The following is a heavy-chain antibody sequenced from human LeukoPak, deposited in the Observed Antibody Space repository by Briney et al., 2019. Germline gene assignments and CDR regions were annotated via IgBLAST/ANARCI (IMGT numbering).Heavy chain of an antibody. CDR2: IYRFANT. V-gene: IGHV4-4*08. Sequence: PSETLSLTCTVSGDSISSDYWSWIRQPPGKGLEWIGYIYRFANTDYNPSLMRRVTIPLDTSKKQLSLNLTSVTAADTAVYYCAGRGQRYFRDWGQGTLVTVSS. J-gene: IGHJ1*01. CDR1: GDSISSDY. CDR3: AGRGQRYFRD.